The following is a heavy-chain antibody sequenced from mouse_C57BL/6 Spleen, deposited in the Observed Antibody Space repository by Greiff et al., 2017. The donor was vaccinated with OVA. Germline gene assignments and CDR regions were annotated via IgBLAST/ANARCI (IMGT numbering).Heavy chain of an antibody. CDR1: GYTFTSYW. D-gene: IGHD4-1*02. J-gene: IGHJ2*01. V-gene: IGHV1-7*01. CDR2: INPSSGST. Sequence: QVQLQQSGAELAKPGASVKLSCKASGYTFTSYWMHWVNQRPGQGLEWIGYINPSSGSTKYTQKIKDKATLTADKSSSTAYMQLSSLTYEDSAVYYGSRSGSTGTFDYWGQGTTLTVSS. CDR3: SRSGSTGTFDY.